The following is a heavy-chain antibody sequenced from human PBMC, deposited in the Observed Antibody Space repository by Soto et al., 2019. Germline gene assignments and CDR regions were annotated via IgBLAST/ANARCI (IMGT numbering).Heavy chain of an antibody. J-gene: IGHJ6*02. D-gene: IGHD5-12*01. CDR2: SIPIFGTA. V-gene: IGHV1-69*01. CDR1: GGTFNNYP. CDR3: ARGRGYSGDDHYYYFDMDG. Sequence: QVQLVQSGAEVKKPGSSVKVSCKASGGTFNNYPITWVRQAPGDGLEWMGGSIPIFGTANYAQKFQGRVTIAVDESTSTAYMGLSSLRSEGTAVYYCARGRGYSGDDHYYYFDMDGWGQGTTVTVSS.